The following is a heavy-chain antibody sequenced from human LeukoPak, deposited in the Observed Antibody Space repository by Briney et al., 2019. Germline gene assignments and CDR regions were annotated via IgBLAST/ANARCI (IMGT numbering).Heavy chain of an antibody. V-gene: IGHV4-59*08. J-gene: IGHJ4*02. Sequence: SETLSLTCTVSGGSISSYYWSWIRQPPGKGLEWIGYIYYSGSTNYNPSLKSRVTISVDTSKNQFSLKLSSVTAADTAVYYCARHAMSYYYGSGSYPLYFGYWGQGTLVTVSS. CDR1: GGSISSYY. CDR3: ARHAMSYYYGSGSYPLYFGY. D-gene: IGHD3-10*01. CDR2: IYYSGST.